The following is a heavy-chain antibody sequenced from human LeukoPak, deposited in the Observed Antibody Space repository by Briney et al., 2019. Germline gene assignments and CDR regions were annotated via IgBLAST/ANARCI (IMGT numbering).Heavy chain of an antibody. CDR2: IFYSGST. CDR3: AREMEYYDSSGYYYRLGAFDI. CDR1: GGSFSSHY. Sequence: SETLSLTCTVPGGSFSSHYWTWIRQPPGKGLEWIGYIFYSGSTNYNPSLKSRVTISVDTSKNQFSLKLSSVTAADTAVYYYAREMEYYDSSGYYYRLGAFDIWGQGTMVTVSS. J-gene: IGHJ3*02. D-gene: IGHD3-22*01. V-gene: IGHV4-59*11.